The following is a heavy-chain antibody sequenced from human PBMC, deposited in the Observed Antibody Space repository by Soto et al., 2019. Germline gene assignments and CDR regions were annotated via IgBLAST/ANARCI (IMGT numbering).Heavy chain of an antibody. D-gene: IGHD6-13*01. V-gene: IGHV1-69*06. J-gene: IGHJ6*02. CDR2: IIPIFGTA. CDR1: GGTFSSYA. Sequence: SVKVSCKASGGTFSSYAISWVRQAPGQGLEWMGGIIPIFGTANYAQKFQGRVTITADKSTSTAYMELSSLRSEDTAVYYCARVGAAAGLPTYLRSAYYYYYYGMDVWGQGTTVSVSS. CDR3: ARVGAAAGLPTYLRSAYYYYYYGMDV.